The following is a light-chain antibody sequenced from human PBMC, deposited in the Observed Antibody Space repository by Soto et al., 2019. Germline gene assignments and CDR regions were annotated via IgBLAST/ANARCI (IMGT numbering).Light chain of an antibody. CDR3: QQYDNWPIT. V-gene: IGKV3-11*01. CDR1: QSVSSY. Sequence: EIVLTQSPATLSLSPGERATLSCRASQSVSSYLAWYQQKPGQAPRLLIYDASNRATGIPARFSGSGSGTDFTLTISSLEPEDSAVYYCQQYDNWPITFGQGTRLE. CDR2: DAS. J-gene: IGKJ5*01.